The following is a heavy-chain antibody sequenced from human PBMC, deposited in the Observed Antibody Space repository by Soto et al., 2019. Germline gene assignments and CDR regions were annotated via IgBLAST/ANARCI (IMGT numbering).Heavy chain of an antibody. Sequence: QVQLVQSGAEVKKPGASVKVSCKASGYTFTSYGISWVRQAPGQGLEWMGWISAYNGNTNYAQKLQGRVTKTTDTSTSTAYVELRSLRSDDTAVYYCATAGRINSGWYGPGSEYFQHWGQGTLVTVSS. CDR3: ATAGRINSGWYGPGSEYFQH. V-gene: IGHV1-18*01. J-gene: IGHJ1*01. CDR2: ISAYNGNT. D-gene: IGHD6-19*01. CDR1: GYTFTSYG.